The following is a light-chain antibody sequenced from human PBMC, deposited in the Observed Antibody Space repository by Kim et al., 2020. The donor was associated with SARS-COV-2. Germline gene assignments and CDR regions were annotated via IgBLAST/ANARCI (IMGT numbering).Light chain of an antibody. V-gene: IGKV3-20*01. CDR1: ESVSGSY. J-gene: IGKJ4*01. CDR2: GAS. Sequence: ELVLTQSPATLSLSPGGRATLSCRTSESVSGSYLAWYQQKPGQAPRLLIYGASNRATGIPDRFSGSGSGTYFTLTISRLEPEDFALYHCQHYGLSPELAFGGGTKLEIK. CDR3: QHYGLSPELA.